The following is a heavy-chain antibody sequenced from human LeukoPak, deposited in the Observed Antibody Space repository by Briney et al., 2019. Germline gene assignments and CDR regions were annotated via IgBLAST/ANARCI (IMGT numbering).Heavy chain of an antibody. CDR2: ISYDGSNK. CDR3: AKDIYYYDSSGYLDY. J-gene: IGHJ4*02. CDR1: GFTFSNYA. V-gene: IGHV3-30*18. D-gene: IGHD3-22*01. Sequence: TGGSLRLSCATSGFTFSNYAMNWVRQAPGKGLEWVAVISYDGSNKYYADSVKGRFTISRDNSKNTLYLQMNSLRAEDTAVYYCAKDIYYYDSSGYLDYWGQGTLVTVSS.